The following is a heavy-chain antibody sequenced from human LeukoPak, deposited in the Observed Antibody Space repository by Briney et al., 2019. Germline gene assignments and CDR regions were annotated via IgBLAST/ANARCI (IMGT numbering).Heavy chain of an antibody. CDR2: INPNSGGT. V-gene: IGHV1-2*02. CDR3: ARDLGRDGYNLVY. J-gene: IGHJ4*02. D-gene: IGHD5-12*01. CDR1: GYTFTGNY. Sequence: ASVKVFCKASGYTFTGNYMHWVRQAPGQGLEWMGWINPNSGGTNYAQKFQGRVTMTRDTSISTAYMELSRLRSDDTAVYYCARDLGRDGYNLVYWGQGTLVTVSS.